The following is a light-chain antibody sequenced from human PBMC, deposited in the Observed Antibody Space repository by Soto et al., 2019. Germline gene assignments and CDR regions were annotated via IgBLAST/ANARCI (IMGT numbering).Light chain of an antibody. CDR2: GAS. Sequence: EIVMTQSPATLSVSPGERATLSCRASQSVSSNLAWYQQKPGQAPRILIYGASTRATGIPARFSGSGSGTEFTLTISSLQSEDFAFYYCQQYNNWPPSTFGQGTRLEIK. CDR3: QQYNNWPPST. CDR1: QSVSSN. J-gene: IGKJ5*01. V-gene: IGKV3-15*01.